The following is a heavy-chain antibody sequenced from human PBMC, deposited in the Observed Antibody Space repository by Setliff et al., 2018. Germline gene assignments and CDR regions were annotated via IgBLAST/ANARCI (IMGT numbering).Heavy chain of an antibody. CDR2: VQNSGRA. J-gene: IGHJ6*02. Sequence: TLSLTCNVSGVSISSSYWGWVRQPPGKGLQSIGYVQNSGRANYNPSLMSRVSISEDTSKNQLSLKLRSVTAADTAVYYCARLSWNGLRYYGLDVWGQGTTVTVSS. V-gene: IGHV4-59*01. CDR1: GVSISSSY. CDR3: ARLSWNGLRYYGLDV. D-gene: IGHD3-3*01.